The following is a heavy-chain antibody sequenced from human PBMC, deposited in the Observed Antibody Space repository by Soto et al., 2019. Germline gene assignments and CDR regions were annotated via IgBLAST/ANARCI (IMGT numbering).Heavy chain of an antibody. CDR2: IYYSGST. Sequence: PSETLSLTCAVSGGSISSYYWSWIRQPPGKGLEWIGYIYYSGSTNYNPSLKSRVTISVDTSKNQFSLKLTSVTAADTAVYYCARSRYTSGWWTPPFDPWGQGTLVTVSS. CDR3: ARSRYTSGWWTPPFDP. D-gene: IGHD6-19*01. J-gene: IGHJ5*02. CDR1: GGSISSYY. V-gene: IGHV4-59*01.